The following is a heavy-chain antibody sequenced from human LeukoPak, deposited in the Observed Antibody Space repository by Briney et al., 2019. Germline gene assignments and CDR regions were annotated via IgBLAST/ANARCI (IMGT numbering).Heavy chain of an antibody. D-gene: IGHD1-26*01. CDR2: IKRDGSEK. J-gene: IGHJ6*03. Sequence: GGSLRLSCAASGFTFSNYWVGWVRQAPGKGLEWVANIKRDGSEKYYVDSVKGRFTISRDNAKNSLYLQMNSLRAEDKAVYYCARGPNIYSGSYHEGDCYMDVWGKGTTVTVSS. CDR3: ARGPNIYSGSYHEGDCYMDV. CDR1: GFTFSNYW. V-gene: IGHV3-7*01.